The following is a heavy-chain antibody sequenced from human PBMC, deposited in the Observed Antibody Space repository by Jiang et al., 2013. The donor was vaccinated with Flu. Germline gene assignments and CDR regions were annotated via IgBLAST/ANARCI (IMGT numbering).Heavy chain of an antibody. D-gene: IGHD3-3*01. CDR1: GYSFTSYW. V-gene: IGHV5-51*01. Sequence: GAEVKKPGESLKISCKGSGYSFTSYWIGWVRQMPGKGLEWMGIIYPGDSDTRYSPSFQGQVTISADKSISTAYLQWSSLKASDTAMYYCARSYYDLLSYYYYGMDVWGKGPRSPSP. CDR3: ARSYYDLLSYYYYGMDV. J-gene: IGHJ6*04. CDR2: IYPGDSDT.